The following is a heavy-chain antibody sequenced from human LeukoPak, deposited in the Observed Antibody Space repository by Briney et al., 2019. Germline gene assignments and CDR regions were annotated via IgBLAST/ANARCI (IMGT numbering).Heavy chain of an antibody. CDR2: IRYDGSKN. CDR3: AKDVLYFGEDSGHYFDY. V-gene: IGHV3-30*02. J-gene: IGHJ4*02. D-gene: IGHD3-10*01. CDR1: GFTFSTYG. Sequence: PGGSLSLSCAASGFTFSTYGIHWVRQAPGTGLEWVAFIRYDGSKNYYADSVKGRFTISRDNSKTTVYLQMDSLRPEDTALYYCAKDVLYFGEDSGHYFDYWGQGTLVTVSS.